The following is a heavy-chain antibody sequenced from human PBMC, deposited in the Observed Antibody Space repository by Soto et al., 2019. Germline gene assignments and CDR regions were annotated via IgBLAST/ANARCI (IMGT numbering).Heavy chain of an antibody. J-gene: IGHJ3*02. Sequence: QVQLVQSESEVKRPGSSVKVSCKASRGSFSSFGITWVRQAPGQGLEWMGRIIPNYGVPNYAQNFQGIVTFTVDAARNTAHMELSRRIVEDTAVYYGAPAGSRDINRGAYDIWGQGTMVTVSS. D-gene: IGHD1-26*01. V-gene: IGHV1-69*18. CDR3: APAGSRDINRGAYDI. CDR1: RGSFSSFG. CDR2: IIPNYGVP.